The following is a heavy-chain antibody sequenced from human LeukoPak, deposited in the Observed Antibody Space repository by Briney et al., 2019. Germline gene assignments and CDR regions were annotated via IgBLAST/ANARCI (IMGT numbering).Heavy chain of an antibody. CDR2: IIPISGTA. Sequence: SVKVSCKASGGTFSSYAISWVRQAPGQGLEWMGGIIPISGTANYAQKFQGRVTITADESTSTAYMELSSLRSEDTAVYYCARVERYYDFWSGYYTRWFDPWGQGTLVTVSS. CDR3: ARVERYYDFWSGYYTRWFDP. J-gene: IGHJ5*02. V-gene: IGHV1-69*13. CDR1: GGTFSSYA. D-gene: IGHD3-3*01.